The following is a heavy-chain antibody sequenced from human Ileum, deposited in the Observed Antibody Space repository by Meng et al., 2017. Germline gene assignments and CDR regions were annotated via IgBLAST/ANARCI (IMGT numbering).Heavy chain of an antibody. CDR3: AGRYSSGWYVH. Sequence: VLLVVTGGGLFQPGESRKLSCSSSGFTVSRNYISWVRQAPGKGLEWVSVIYAGGTTYYADSVKGRFTISRDDSKNTVFLQMNSLRGEDTAVYYCAGRYSSGWYVHWGQGTLVTVSS. J-gene: IGHJ5*02. V-gene: IGHV3-53*02. D-gene: IGHD6-19*01. CDR1: GFTVSRNY. CDR2: IYAGGTT.